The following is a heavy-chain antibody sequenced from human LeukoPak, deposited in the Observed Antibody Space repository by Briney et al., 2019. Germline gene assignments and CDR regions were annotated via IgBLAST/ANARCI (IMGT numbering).Heavy chain of an antibody. CDR1: GGSISSYY. D-gene: IGHD6-13*01. Sequence: SETLSLTCTVSGGSISSYYWSWIRQPPGKGLEWIGYIYYSGSTNYNPSLKSRVTISVDTSKNQFSLKLSSVTAADTAVYYCARDHGGYSSSWYTYFDYWGQGTLVTVSS. V-gene: IGHV4-59*01. CDR2: IYYSGST. J-gene: IGHJ4*02. CDR3: ARDHGGYSSSWYTYFDY.